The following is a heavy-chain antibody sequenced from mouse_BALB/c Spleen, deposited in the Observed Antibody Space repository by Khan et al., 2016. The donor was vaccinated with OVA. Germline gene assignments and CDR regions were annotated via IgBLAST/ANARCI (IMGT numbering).Heavy chain of an antibody. CDR3: ASANGNYWFAY. V-gene: IGHV9-3-1*01. J-gene: IGHJ3*01. Sequence: QIQLVQSGPELKKPGETVKISCKAYGYTFTNYGMNWVKQAPGKGLQWMGWIKTYTGEPTSADAFKGRFAFSLETSARPAYLPINNLKNEDTATYVVASANGNYWFAYGGQGTLVTVSA. D-gene: IGHD2-1*01. CDR2: IKTYTGEP. CDR1: GYTFTNYG.